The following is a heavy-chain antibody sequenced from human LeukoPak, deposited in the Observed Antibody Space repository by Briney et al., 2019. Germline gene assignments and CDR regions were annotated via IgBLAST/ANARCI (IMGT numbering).Heavy chain of an antibody. CDR1: GFTFSSYD. V-gene: IGHV3-33*01. CDR3: ARDLGDTATFDY. J-gene: IGHJ4*02. Sequence: GRSLRLSCAASGFTFSSYDMHWVRQAPGKGLEWVAVIWYDGSNKYYADSVKGRFTISRDNSKNTLYLQMNSLRAEDTAVYYCARDLGDTATFDYWGQGTLVTVSS. D-gene: IGHD5-18*01. CDR2: IWYDGSNK.